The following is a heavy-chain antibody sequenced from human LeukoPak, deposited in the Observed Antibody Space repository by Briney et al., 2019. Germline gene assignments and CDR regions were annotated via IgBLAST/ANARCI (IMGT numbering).Heavy chain of an antibody. CDR3: ARGDLGTSIFGVVFANWFDP. D-gene: IGHD3-3*01. J-gene: IGHJ5*02. CDR1: GYSISSGSY. Sequence: SETLSHTCAVPGYSISSGSYWGWIRQPPGKGLEWIGIIYHTGRSYYYNPSLKSRVTISIDTSKNQFSLKLSSVTAADTAVYYCARGDLGTSIFGVVFANWFDPWGQGTLVTVSS. V-gene: IGHV4-38-2*01. CDR2: IYHTGRSY.